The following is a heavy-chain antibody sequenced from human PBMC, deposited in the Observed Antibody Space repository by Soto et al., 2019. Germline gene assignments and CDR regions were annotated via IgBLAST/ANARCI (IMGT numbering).Heavy chain of an antibody. CDR2: INPSGGST. CDR1: GYTFTSYY. CDR3: AGIGYCSGGSCPNAFDI. V-gene: IGHV1-46*03. D-gene: IGHD2-15*01. J-gene: IGHJ3*02. Sequence: ASVKVSCKASGYTFTSYYMHWVRQAPGQGLEGMGIINPSGGSTSYAQKFQGRVTMTRDTSTSTVYMELSSLRSEDTAVYYCAGIGYCSGGSCPNAFDIWGQGTMVTVSS.